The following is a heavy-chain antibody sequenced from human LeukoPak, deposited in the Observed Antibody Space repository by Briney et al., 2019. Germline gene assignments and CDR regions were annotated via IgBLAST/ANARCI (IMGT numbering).Heavy chain of an antibody. CDR1: GGSFSGYY. CDR3: AREVGDSSGYYPYDMDV. CDR2: INHSGST. D-gene: IGHD3-22*01. J-gene: IGHJ6*02. V-gene: IGHV4-34*01. Sequence: SETLSLTCAVYGGSFSGYYWSWIRQPPGKGLEWIGEINHSGSTNYNPSHKSRVTISVDTPKNQFSLKLSSVTAADTAVYYCAREVGDSSGYYPYDMDVWGQGTTVTVSS.